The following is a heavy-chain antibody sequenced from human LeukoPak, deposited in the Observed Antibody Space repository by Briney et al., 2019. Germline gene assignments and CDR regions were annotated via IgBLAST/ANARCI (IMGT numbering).Heavy chain of an antibody. Sequence: AAVNVSFKSSGYTFTSYGISWVRQAPGQGLEWVGWISAYNGNTNYAQKLQGRVTMTTDTATSTAYMELRSLRSDDTAVYYCARDLDQHPVYYYGMDVWGKGTTVTVSS. CDR1: GYTFTSYG. V-gene: IGHV1-18*04. CDR3: ARDLDQHPVYYYGMDV. D-gene: IGHD1/OR15-1a*01. J-gene: IGHJ6*04. CDR2: ISAYNGNT.